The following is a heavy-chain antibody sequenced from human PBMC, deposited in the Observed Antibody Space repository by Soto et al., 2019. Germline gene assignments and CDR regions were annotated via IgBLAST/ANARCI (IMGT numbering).Heavy chain of an antibody. D-gene: IGHD5-12*01. CDR3: ARDFYVSGEYYFDY. J-gene: IGHJ4*02. CDR1: GYTFTSYG. Sequence: ASVKVSCKASGYTFTSYGISWVRQAPGQGLEWMGWISAYNGNTNYAQKLQGRVTMTTDTSTSTAYMELRSLRSDDTAVYYCARDFYVSGEYYFDYWGQGTLVTVPS. V-gene: IGHV1-18*04. CDR2: ISAYNGNT.